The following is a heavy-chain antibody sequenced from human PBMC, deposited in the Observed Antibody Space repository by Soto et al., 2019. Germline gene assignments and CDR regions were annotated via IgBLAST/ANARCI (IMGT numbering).Heavy chain of an antibody. CDR1: GGTFSSYA. CDR2: IIPIFGTA. V-gene: IGHV1-69*13. D-gene: IGHD3-10*01. Sequence: SVKVSCKASGGTFSSYAISWVRQAPGQGLEWMGGIIPIFGTANYAQKFQGRVTITADESTSTAYMELSSLRSEDTAVYYCARAGETYYYGSEYNWFDPWGQGTLVTVSS. CDR3: ARAGETYYYGSEYNWFDP. J-gene: IGHJ5*02.